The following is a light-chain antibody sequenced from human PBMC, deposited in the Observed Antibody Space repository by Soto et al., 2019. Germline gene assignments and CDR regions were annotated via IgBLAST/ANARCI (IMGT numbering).Light chain of an antibody. J-gene: IGLJ2*01. V-gene: IGLV2-23*02. CDR3: CSYAGSSSVV. Sequence: QSALTQPASVSGSPGQSITISCTGTSSDVGSYNLVSWYQQHPGKAPKLMIYEVSKRPSVVSNRFSGSKSGNTASLTISGLQADDEADYYCCSYAGSSSVVFGGGTKLTVL. CDR2: EVS. CDR1: SSDVGSYNL.